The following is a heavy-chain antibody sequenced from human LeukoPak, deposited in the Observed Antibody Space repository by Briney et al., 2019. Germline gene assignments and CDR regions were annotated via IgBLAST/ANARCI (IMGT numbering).Heavy chain of an antibody. Sequence: SETLSLTCAVYGGSFSGYYWSWIRQSPGKGLEWIGNIYYSGGTNYNPSLKSRVSISLDMSKNQFSLKLSPVTAADTAMYYCARGGSYFGYWGQGTLVTVSS. CDR3: ARGGSYFGY. J-gene: IGHJ4*02. D-gene: IGHD1-26*01. CDR1: GGSFSGYY. CDR2: IYYSGGT. V-gene: IGHV4-59*01.